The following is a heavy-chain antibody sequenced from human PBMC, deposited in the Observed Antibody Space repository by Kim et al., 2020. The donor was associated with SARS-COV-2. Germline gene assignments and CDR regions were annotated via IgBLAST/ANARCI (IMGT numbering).Heavy chain of an antibody. J-gene: IGHJ4*02. V-gene: IGHV3-30*04. D-gene: IGHD1-1*01. Sequence: GGSLRLSCAASGFTFSSYAMHWVRQAPGKGLEWVAVISYDGSNKYYVDSVKGRFTISRDNSKNTLYLQMNSLRAEDTAVYYCAREYWNALGGHFDYWGQGTLVTVSS. CDR2: ISYDGSNK. CDR3: AREYWNALGGHFDY. CDR1: GFTFSSYA.